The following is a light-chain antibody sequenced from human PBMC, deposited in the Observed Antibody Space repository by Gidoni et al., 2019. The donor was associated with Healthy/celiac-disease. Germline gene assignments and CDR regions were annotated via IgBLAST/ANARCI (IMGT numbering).Light chain of an antibody. CDR2: GAS. CDR1: QSVSTSY. CDR3: QHYGSSPFT. Sequence: EIALTPSPGTLSLSPGERATLSCRASQSVSTSYLAWYQQKPGQAPRLIIYGASSRATGIADRFSGSGFGTDFTLTISRLEPEDFAVYYCQHYGSSPFTFGPGTKVDIK. V-gene: IGKV3-20*01. J-gene: IGKJ3*01.